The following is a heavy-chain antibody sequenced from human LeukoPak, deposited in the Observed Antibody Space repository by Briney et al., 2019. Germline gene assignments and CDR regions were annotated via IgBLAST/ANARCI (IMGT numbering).Heavy chain of an antibody. CDR1: GFTFSNYD. CDR3: AKGPLIEVAGTTWDF. CDR2: ISGGGPST. Sequence: GGSLRLSCVASGFTFSNYDMSWVRQAPGKGPEWVSLISGGGPSTYYTDSVKGRFTISRDNSKNTLYLQMNSLRAEDTAVYYCAKGPLIEVAGTTWDFWGQGTLVTVSS. V-gene: IGHV3-23*01. J-gene: IGHJ4*02. D-gene: IGHD6-19*01.